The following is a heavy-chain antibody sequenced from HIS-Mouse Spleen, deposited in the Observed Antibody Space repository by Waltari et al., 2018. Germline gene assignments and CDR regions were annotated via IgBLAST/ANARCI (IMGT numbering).Heavy chain of an antibody. CDR1: CGSISSSSYY. Sequence: QLQLQESGPGLVTPSETLSLTCTVSCGSISSSSYYWGWSRQPPGKGLEWIGSIYYSGSTYYNPSLKSRVTISVDTSKNQFSLKLSSVTAADTAVYYCAYGDYFDYWGQGTLVTVSS. CDR3: AYGDYFDY. J-gene: IGHJ4*02. V-gene: IGHV4-39*01. D-gene: IGHD4-17*01. CDR2: IYYSGST.